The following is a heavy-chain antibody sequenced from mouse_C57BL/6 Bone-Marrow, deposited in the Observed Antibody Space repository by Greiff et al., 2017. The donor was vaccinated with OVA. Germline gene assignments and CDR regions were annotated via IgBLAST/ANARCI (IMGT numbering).Heavy chain of an antibody. CDR1: GFTFSSYG. CDR2: ISSGGSYT. CDR3: ARSTMVTFYAMDY. V-gene: IGHV5-6*01. D-gene: IGHD2-1*01. Sequence: QRVESGGDLVKPGGSLKLSCAASGFTFSSYGMSWVRQTPDKRLEWVATISSGGSYTYYPDSVKGRFTISRDNAKNTLYLQMSSLKSEDTAMYYCARSTMVTFYAMDYWGQGTSVTVSS. J-gene: IGHJ4*01.